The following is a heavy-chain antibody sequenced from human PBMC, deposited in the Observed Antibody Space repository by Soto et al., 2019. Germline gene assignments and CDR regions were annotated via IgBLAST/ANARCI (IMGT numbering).Heavy chain of an antibody. CDR1: GFTFDDYA. D-gene: IGHD6-19*01. V-gene: IGHV3-9*01. Sequence: EVQLVESGGGLVQPGRSLRLSCAASGFTFDDYAMHWVRQAPGKGLEWISGIIWNSGRIGYADSVKGRFTISRDNAKNSLYLQMNSLRAEDTAFYYCAKDRGAGSSGWPPSECFQHWGQSTLVTVSS. CDR3: AKDRGAGSSGWPPSECFQH. J-gene: IGHJ1*01. CDR2: IIWNSGRI.